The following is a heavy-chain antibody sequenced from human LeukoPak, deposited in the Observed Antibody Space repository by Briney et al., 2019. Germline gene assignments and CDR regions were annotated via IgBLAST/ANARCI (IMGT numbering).Heavy chain of an antibody. Sequence: SVKVSCKASGGTFSSYAISWVRQAPGQGLEWMGGIIPIFGTANYAQKFQGRVTITADESTSTAYMELSSLRSEDTAVYYCARGGYCSSTSCPFDYWGQGTLVTVSS. CDR2: IIPIFGTA. CDR3: ARGGYCSSTSCPFDY. CDR1: GGTFSSYA. V-gene: IGHV1-69*13. D-gene: IGHD2-2*01. J-gene: IGHJ4*02.